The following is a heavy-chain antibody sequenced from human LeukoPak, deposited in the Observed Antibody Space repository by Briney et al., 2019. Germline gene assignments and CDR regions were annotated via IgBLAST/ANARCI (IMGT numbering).Heavy chain of an antibody. J-gene: IGHJ4*02. CDR3: ATPFSYSYGSGG. CDR2: ISGSGGST. V-gene: IGHV3-23*01. Sequence: AGGSLRLSCTASGFTFSSYAMSWVRQAPGKGLEWVSAISGSGGSTYYADPVKGRFTISRDNSKNTLYLQMNSLRAEDTAVYYCATPFSYSYGSGGWGQGTLVTVSS. D-gene: IGHD5-18*01. CDR1: GFTFSSYA.